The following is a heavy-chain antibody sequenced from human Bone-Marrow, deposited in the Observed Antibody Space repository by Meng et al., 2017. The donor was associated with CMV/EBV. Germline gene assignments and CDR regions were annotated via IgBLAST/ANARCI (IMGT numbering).Heavy chain of an antibody. V-gene: IGHV4-59*01. J-gene: IGHJ6*02. D-gene: IGHD2-15*01. CDR3: ARGGVVVVAAPTPDV. Sequence: SETLSLTCTVSGGSISSYYWSWIRQPPGKGLEWMGYIYYSGSTNYNPSLKSRVTISVDTSKNQFSLKLSSVTAADTAVYYCARGGVVVVAAPTPDVWGQGTTVTVSS. CDR2: IYYSGST. CDR1: GGSISSYY.